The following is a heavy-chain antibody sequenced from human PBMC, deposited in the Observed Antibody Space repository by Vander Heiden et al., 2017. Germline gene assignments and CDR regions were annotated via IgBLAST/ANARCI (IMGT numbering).Heavy chain of an antibody. CDR1: GGTSSSYA. J-gene: IGHJ3*02. CDR3: AKTTVTTRGAFDI. Sequence: QVQLVQSGAEVKKPGSSVRVSCKASGGTSSSYAISWVRQAPGQGLEWMGGIMPIFGTANYAQKFQGRVTITADESTSTAYVELSSLRSEDTAVYYCAKTTVTTRGAFDIWGQGTMVTVSS. V-gene: IGHV1-69*01. CDR2: IMPIFGTA. D-gene: IGHD4-17*01.